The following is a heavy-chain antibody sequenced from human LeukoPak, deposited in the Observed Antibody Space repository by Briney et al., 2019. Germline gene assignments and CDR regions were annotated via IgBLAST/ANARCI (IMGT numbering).Heavy chain of an antibody. J-gene: IGHJ3*02. Sequence: GGSLRLSCAASGFTFSSYSMNWVRQAPGEGLEWVSSISSSSSYIYYADSVKGRFTISRDNAKNSLYLQMNSLRAEDTAVYCCARDPPDYGDYPTSAFDIWGQGTMVTVSS. CDR2: ISSSSSYI. D-gene: IGHD4-17*01. CDR3: ARDPPDYGDYPTSAFDI. CDR1: GFTFSSYS. V-gene: IGHV3-21*01.